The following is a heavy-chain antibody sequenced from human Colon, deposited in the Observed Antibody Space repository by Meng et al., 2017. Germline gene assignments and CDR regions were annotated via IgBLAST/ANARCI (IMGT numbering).Heavy chain of an antibody. V-gene: IGHV3-69-1*02. CDR3: ARDHDNGWSFGY. CDR2: ISGTTYL. Sequence: EVQLVESGGGLVKPGGSLRLSCAVSGFTFRNYNMHWIRQAPGKGLEWVSSISGTTYLYYADSVKGRFTISRDNDKNLLFLQMSSLRAEDTAVYYCARDHDNGWSFGYWGQGILVTAPQ. D-gene: IGHD6-19*01. J-gene: IGHJ4*02. CDR1: GFTFRNYN.